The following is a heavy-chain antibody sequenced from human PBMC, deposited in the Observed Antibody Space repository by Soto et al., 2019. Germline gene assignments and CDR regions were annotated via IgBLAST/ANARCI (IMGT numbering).Heavy chain of an antibody. CDR3: ARDLLDSSTPDYGMDV. D-gene: IGHD6-13*01. CDR2: INPSGGST. J-gene: IGHJ6*02. CDR1: GYTFTSYY. V-gene: IGHV1-46*01. Sequence: ASVKVSCKASGYTFTSYYMHCVRQAPGQGLEWMGIINPSGGSTSYAQKFQGRVTMTRDTSTSTVYMELSSLRSEDTAVYYCARDLLDSSTPDYGMDVWGQGTTVTVSS.